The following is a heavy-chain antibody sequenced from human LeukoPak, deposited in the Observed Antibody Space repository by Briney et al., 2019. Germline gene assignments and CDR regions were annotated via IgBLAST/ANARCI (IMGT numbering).Heavy chain of an antibody. D-gene: IGHD6-13*01. J-gene: IGHJ3*02. CDR2: ITGTT. V-gene: IGHV3-23*01. CDR3: AKAFREYGSSTYSSFNI. CDR1: GFTFSSYA. Sequence: GGSLRLSCAASGFTFSSYAMSWVRQAPGKGLQWVSTITGTTHYADSVRGRFTISRDNSKNILYLQMNSLSTEDTAIYYCAKAFREYGSSTYSSFNIWGQGTMVTVSS.